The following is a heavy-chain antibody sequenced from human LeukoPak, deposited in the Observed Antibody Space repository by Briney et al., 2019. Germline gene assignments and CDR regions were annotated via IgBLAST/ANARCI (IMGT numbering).Heavy chain of an antibody. CDR1: GLAFSSSA. Sequence: PGGSLRLSCAASGLAFSSSAMNWVRQTPGKGLEWLSYSSASSSDVYYADSVEGRFTIPRDNAKSSLYLQMNSLTAEDTAIYFCARGRDHAFDIWGQGTRVTVSS. V-gene: IGHV3-48*01. CDR3: ARGRDHAFDI. CDR2: SSASSSDV. J-gene: IGHJ3*02.